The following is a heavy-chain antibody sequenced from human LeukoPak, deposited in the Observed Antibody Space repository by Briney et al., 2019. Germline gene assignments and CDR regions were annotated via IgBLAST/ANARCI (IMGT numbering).Heavy chain of an antibody. CDR1: GGTLSSYA. Sequence: SVKVSCKASGGTLSSYAVSWVRQAPGQGLEWMGGIIPIFGTANYAQKFQGRVTITTDESTSTAYMELSSLRSEDTAVYYCARASGVVAASPYYYMDVWGKGTTVTVSS. CDR3: ARASGVVAASPYYYMDV. D-gene: IGHD2-15*01. J-gene: IGHJ6*03. V-gene: IGHV1-69*05. CDR2: IIPIFGTA.